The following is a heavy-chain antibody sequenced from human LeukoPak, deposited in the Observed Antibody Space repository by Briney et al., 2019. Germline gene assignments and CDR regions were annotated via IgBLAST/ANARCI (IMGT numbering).Heavy chain of an antibody. J-gene: IGHJ5*02. Sequence: KPSQTLSLTCTVSGGSISSGGYYWSWIRQHPGKGLEWIGYIYYSGSTYYNPSLKSRVTISVDTSKNQFSLKPSSVTAADTAVYYCARVPSLYSSSWNNWFDPWGQGTLVTVSS. V-gene: IGHV4-31*03. CDR3: ARVPSLYSSSWNNWFDP. CDR1: GGSISSGGYY. D-gene: IGHD6-13*01. CDR2: IYYSGST.